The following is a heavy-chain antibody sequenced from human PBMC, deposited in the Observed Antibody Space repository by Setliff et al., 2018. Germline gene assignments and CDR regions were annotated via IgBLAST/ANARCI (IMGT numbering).Heavy chain of an antibody. D-gene: IGHD3-10*01. V-gene: IGHV3-30-3*01. J-gene: IGHJ4*02. CDR1: GFTFSSYA. Sequence: GESLKLSCAASGFTFSSYAMHWVRQAPGKGLEWVAVISYDGSNKYYADSVKGRFTISRDNSKNTLYLQMNSLRAEDTAVYYCARETVRYGSGSYYLSYFDYWGQGTLVTVSS. CDR3: ARETVRYGSGSYYLSYFDY. CDR2: ISYDGSNK.